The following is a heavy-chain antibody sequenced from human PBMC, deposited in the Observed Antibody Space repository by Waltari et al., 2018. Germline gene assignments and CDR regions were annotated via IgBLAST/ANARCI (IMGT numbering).Heavy chain of an antibody. CDR2: ISSRSSSI. CDR1: GFTFSSYS. J-gene: IGHJ6*03. Sequence: EVQLVESGGGLVKPGGSLRLSCAASGFTFSSYSMNWVRQAPGKGLEWVSSISSRSSSIYYADSVKGRCTISRDNAKNSLYLQMNSLRAEDTAVYYCAREGFYYYYYMDVWGKGTTVTISS. V-gene: IGHV3-21*01. CDR3: AREGFYYYYYMDV.